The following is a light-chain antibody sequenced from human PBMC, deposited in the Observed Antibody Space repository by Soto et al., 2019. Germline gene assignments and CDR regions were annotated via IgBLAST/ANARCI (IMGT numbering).Light chain of an antibody. V-gene: IGKV3-15*01. J-gene: IGKJ4*01. Sequence: EVVLTQYPGTLSLSPGERATLSCRASQSVTTNYLAWYQQKPGQAPRLLIYGASTRAIGIPARFSGSGFGTEFTLTISSLQSEDFVVYYCQEYSNWPLLSFGGGSKV. CDR3: QEYSNWPLLS. CDR1: QSVTTN. CDR2: GAS.